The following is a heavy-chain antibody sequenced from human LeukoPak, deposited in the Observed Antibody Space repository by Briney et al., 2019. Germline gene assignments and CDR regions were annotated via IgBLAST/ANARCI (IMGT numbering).Heavy chain of an antibody. CDR2: IRYDGSNK. J-gene: IGHJ3*02. Sequence: PGGSLRLSCAASGFTFSSYGMHWVRQAPGKGLEWVAFIRYDGSNKYYADSVKGRFTISRDNSKNTLYLQMNSLRAEDTAVYCCAKDEVLRFLEWLSPGAFDIWGQGTMVTVSS. CDR1: GFTFSSYG. CDR3: AKDEVLRFLEWLSPGAFDI. D-gene: IGHD3-3*01. V-gene: IGHV3-30*02.